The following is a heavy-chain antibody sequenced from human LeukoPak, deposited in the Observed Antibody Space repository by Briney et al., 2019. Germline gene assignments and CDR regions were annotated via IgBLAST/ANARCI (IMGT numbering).Heavy chain of an antibody. CDR2: ISGSGGST. CDR3: ARDLQLASLDY. J-gene: IGHJ4*02. V-gene: IGHV3-23*01. Sequence: GGSLRLSCAASGFAFDGYGMSWVRQAPGKGLEWVSAISGSGGSTYYADSVKGRFTISRDNSKNSLYLQMNSLRAEDTAVYYCARDLQLASLDYWGQGTLVTVSS. CDR1: GFAFDGYG. D-gene: IGHD6-13*01.